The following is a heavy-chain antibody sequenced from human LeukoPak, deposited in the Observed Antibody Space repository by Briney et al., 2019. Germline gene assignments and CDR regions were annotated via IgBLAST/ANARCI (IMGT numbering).Heavy chain of an antibody. CDR3: ARVEGSGWSKLCDY. CDR1: GFAFNTYS. J-gene: IGHJ4*02. D-gene: IGHD6-19*01. Sequence: GGSLRLSCAASGFAFNTYSTNWVRQAPGKGLEWVSYISSSGSTRYYADSVKGRFTMSRDNAKNSLYLQMNSLRAEDTAVYYCARVEGSGWSKLCDYWGQGTLVTVSS. V-gene: IGHV3-48*04. CDR2: ISSSGSTR.